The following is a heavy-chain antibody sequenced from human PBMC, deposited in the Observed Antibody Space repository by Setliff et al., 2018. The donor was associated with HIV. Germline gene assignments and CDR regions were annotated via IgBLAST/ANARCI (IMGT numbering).Heavy chain of an antibody. CDR1: GGSVSRSSYY. CDR3: ARAADYHDSSGYWAPPRYFDY. J-gene: IGHJ4*02. D-gene: IGHD3-22*01. V-gene: IGHV4-39*07. CDR2: IHYSGST. Sequence: SETLSLTCTVSGGSVSRSSYYWGWIRQPPGKGLEWIGNIHYSGSTYYNPSLKSRVTISADTSKNQFSLKLSSVSAADTAVYYCARAADYHDSSGYWAPPRYFDYWGQGTLVTV.